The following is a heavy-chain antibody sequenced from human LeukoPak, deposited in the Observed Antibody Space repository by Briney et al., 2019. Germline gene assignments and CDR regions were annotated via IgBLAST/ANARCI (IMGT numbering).Heavy chain of an antibody. V-gene: IGHV1-2*02. Sequence: GASVKVSCEASGYTFTGCYMHWVRQAPGQGLEWMGWINPNSGGTNYAQKFQGRVAMTRDTSISTAYMELSRLRSDDTAVYYCARLSDSSGYYYLDYWGQGTLVTVSS. D-gene: IGHD3-22*01. CDR2: INPNSGGT. CDR3: ARLSDSSGYYYLDY. J-gene: IGHJ4*02. CDR1: GYTFTGCY.